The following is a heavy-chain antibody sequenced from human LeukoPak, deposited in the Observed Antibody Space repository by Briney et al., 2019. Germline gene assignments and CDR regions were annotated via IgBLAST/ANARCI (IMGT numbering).Heavy chain of an antibody. J-gene: IGHJ4*02. V-gene: IGHV3-23*01. Sequence: GYLRLSCAASAFTFNSYAMSSYFQLPGKRLEYTSAINGTGGSTYYADSVKGRFTIPRDNSKNTMFLQMNSLRAEDTAVYYCANHILGYCSGGSCANLDHWGQGTLVTVSS. CDR3: ANHILGYCSGGSCANLDH. D-gene: IGHD2-15*01. CDR2: INGTGGST. CDR1: AFTFNSYA.